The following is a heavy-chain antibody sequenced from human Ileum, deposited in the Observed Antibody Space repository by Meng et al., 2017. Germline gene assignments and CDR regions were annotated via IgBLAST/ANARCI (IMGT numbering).Heavy chain of an antibody. CDR3: AREGLEMVTGPRSDAFDM. D-gene: IGHD2-21*02. Sequence: GGPLRLPCVVSGFTFSRYALHWVRQAPGRGLEWVAVIWYDGSTKYYTESVKGRFTISRDNSKNTLYLQMSSLRAEDTAVYYCAREGLEMVTGPRSDAFDMWGQGTTVTVSS. CDR2: IWYDGSTK. V-gene: IGHV3-33*01. J-gene: IGHJ3*02. CDR1: GFTFSRYA.